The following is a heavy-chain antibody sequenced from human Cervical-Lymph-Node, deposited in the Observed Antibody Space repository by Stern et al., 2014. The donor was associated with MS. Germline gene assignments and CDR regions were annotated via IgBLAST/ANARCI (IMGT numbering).Heavy chain of an antibody. V-gene: IGHV3-33*06. Sequence: VQLVESEGGVVQPGRSLRLSCAASGFTFSSYGIHWVRQTPGKGLEWVAVIWYDGSNKYYADSVKGRFTISRDNSENTAYLQMNSLRVEDTAVYYCAKGDSSSPLEYWGQGTLVTVSS. D-gene: IGHD6-6*01. J-gene: IGHJ4*02. CDR1: GFTFSSYG. CDR2: IWYDGSNK. CDR3: AKGDSSSPLEY.